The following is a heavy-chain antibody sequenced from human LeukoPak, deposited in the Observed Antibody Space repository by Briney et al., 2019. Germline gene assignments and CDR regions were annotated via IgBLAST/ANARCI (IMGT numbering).Heavy chain of an antibody. D-gene: IGHD6-19*01. Sequence: SETLSLTCAVYGGSFSGYYWSWIRQPAGKGLEWIGRIYTSGSTNYNPSLKSRVTMSVDTSKNQFSLKLSSVTAADTAVYYCAREAVANYYYYMDVWGKGTTVTISS. CDR3: AREAVANYYYYMDV. V-gene: IGHV4-4*07. CDR2: IYTSGST. J-gene: IGHJ6*03. CDR1: GGSFSGYY.